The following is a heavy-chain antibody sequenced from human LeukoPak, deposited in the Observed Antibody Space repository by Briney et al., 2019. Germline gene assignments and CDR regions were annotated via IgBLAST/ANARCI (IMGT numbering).Heavy chain of an antibody. Sequence: SETLSLTCTVSGGSISSDSYYYWNWIRQPAGKGLEWIGRIYTSGSTNYNPSLKSRVTISIDTSKNQFSLKLSSVTAADTAVYYCARVFDLWGHGTLVTVSS. CDR3: ARVFDL. J-gene: IGHJ5*02. CDR2: IYTSGST. CDR1: GGSISSDSYYY. V-gene: IGHV4-61*02.